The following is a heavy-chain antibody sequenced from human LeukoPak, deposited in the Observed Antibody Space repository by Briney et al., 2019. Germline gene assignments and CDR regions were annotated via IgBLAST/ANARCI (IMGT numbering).Heavy chain of an antibody. Sequence: PGGSLRLSCAASGFTFSNYNMNWVRQAPGKAMDWVSSITSSGTYIFYADSVKGRFTISRDNSKNTLYLQMNSLRAEDTAVYYCARDNERSGSYSAFFHWGQGTLVTVSS. D-gene: IGHD1-26*01. V-gene: IGHV3-21*01. J-gene: IGHJ4*02. CDR2: ITSSGTYI. CDR3: ARDNERSGSYSAFFH. CDR1: GFTFSNYN.